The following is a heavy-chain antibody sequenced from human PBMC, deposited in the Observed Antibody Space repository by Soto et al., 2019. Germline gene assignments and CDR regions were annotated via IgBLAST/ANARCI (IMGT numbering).Heavy chain of an antibody. V-gene: IGHV4-30-4*01. Sequence: SETLSLTCTVSGGSISSGDYYWSWIRQPPGKGLEWIGYIYYSGSTYYNPSLKSRVTISVDTSKNQFSLKLSSVTAADTAVYYCASSSRITIFDYWGQGTLVTVSS. J-gene: IGHJ4*02. CDR3: ASSSRITIFDY. CDR2: IYYSGST. D-gene: IGHD3-3*01. CDR1: GGSISSGDYY.